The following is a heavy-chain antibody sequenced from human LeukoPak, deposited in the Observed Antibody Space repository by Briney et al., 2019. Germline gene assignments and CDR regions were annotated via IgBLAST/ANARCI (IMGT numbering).Heavy chain of an antibody. J-gene: IGHJ6*02. CDR3: ARDRGSYYYYGMDV. Sequence: GIIPIFGTANYAQKFQGRVTITADESTSTAYMELSSLRSEDTAVYYCARDRGSYYYYGMDVWGQGTTVTVSS. V-gene: IGHV1-69*01. CDR2: IIPIFGTA.